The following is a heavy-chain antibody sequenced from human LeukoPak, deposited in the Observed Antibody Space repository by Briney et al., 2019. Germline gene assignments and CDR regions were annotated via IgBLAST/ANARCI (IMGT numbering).Heavy chain of an antibody. CDR3: ARDTDYYGSGRHGYFDH. J-gene: IGHJ1*01. V-gene: IGHV3-66*01. CDR1: GLTISNDF. Sequence: GGSLRLSCAASGLTISNDFMGWVRQAPGKGLEWVSLIYSGGSTYSADSVKGRFTISRDNSKNTLHLQMNSLRVEDTAVYYCARDTDYYGSGRHGYFDHWGQGTLVTVSS. CDR2: IYSGGST. D-gene: IGHD3-10*01.